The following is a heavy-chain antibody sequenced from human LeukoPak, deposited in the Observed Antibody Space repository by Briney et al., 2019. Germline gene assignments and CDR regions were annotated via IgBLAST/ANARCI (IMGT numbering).Heavy chain of an antibody. D-gene: IGHD2-21*01. CDR2: ISAYNGNT. CDR3: ARDFGVVIAMVGFDY. J-gene: IGHJ4*02. Sequence: ASVKVSCKASGYTFTSYGISWVRQAPGQGLEWMGWISAYNGNTNYAQKLQGRVTMTTDTSTSTAYMELRSLRSDDTAVYYCARDFGVVIAMVGFDYWGQGTLVTVSS. V-gene: IGHV1-18*01. CDR1: GYTFTSYG.